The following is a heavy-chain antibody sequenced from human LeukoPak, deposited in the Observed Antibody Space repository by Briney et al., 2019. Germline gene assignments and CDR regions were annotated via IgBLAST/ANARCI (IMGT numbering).Heavy chain of an antibody. CDR2: IYYSGST. Sequence: SETLSLTCTVSGGSISSSSYYWGWIRQPPGKGLEWIGSIYYSGSTYYNPSLKSRVTISVDTSKNQFSLKLRSVTAADTAVYYCARTYYYGSGSFYTPWGQGTLVTVSS. CDR1: GGSISSSSYY. V-gene: IGHV4-39*07. CDR3: ARTYYYGSGSFYTP. J-gene: IGHJ5*02. D-gene: IGHD3-10*01.